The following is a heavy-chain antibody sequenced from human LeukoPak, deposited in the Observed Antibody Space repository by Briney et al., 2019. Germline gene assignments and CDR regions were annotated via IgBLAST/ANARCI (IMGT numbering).Heavy chain of an antibody. D-gene: IGHD4-23*01. CDR1: GGSFSGYY. J-gene: IGHJ5*02. Sequence: PSETLSLTXAVYGGSFSGYYWSWIRQPPGKGLEWIGEINHSGSTNYNPSLKSRVTISVDTSKNQFSLKLSSVTAADTAVYYCARVVTERPDWFDPWGQGTLVTVSS. CDR3: ARVVTERPDWFDP. CDR2: INHSGST. V-gene: IGHV4-34*01.